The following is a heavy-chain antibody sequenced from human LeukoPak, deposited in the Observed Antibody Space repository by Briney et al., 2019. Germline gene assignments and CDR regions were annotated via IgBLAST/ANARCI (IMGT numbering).Heavy chain of an antibody. CDR3: AKGDGGNFDY. J-gene: IGHJ4*02. D-gene: IGHD4-23*01. V-gene: IGHV4-30-2*01. Sequence: SQTLSLTCTVSGGSISSGGYYWSWIRQPPGKGLEWIGYIYHSGSTYYNPSLKSRVTISVDRSKNQFSLKLSSVTPEDTAVYYYAKGDGGNFDYWGQGTLVTVSS. CDR2: IYHSGST. CDR1: GGSISSGGYY.